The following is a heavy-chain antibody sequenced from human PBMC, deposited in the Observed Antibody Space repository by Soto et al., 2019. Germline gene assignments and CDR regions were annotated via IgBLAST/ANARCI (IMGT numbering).Heavy chain of an antibody. CDR1: GFTFSSYA. CDR3: GVNGYYHSSGYSVGYYHYGIDV. J-gene: IGHJ6*02. Sequence: GGSLRLSCAASGFTFSSYAMSWVRQAPGKGLEWVSAISCSGGSTYYADSVKGRFTISRDNSKNTLYLQMNSLRAEDTAVYYCGVNGYYHSSGYSVGYYHYGIDVWGPGTTVTVSS. CDR2: ISCSGGST. V-gene: IGHV3-23*01. D-gene: IGHD3-22*01.